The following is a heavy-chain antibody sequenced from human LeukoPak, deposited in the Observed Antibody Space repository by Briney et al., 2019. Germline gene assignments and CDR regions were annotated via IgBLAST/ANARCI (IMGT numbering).Heavy chain of an antibody. Sequence: ASVKVSCKASGYTFTSYYMHWVRQAPGQGLEWMGIINPSGGNTSYAQKFQGRVTMTRDMSTSTVYMELSSLRSEDTAVYYCATDSTVLRYFDRFVGAFDIWGQGTMVTVSS. V-gene: IGHV1-46*01. CDR1: GYTFTSYY. J-gene: IGHJ3*02. CDR2: INPSGGNT. D-gene: IGHD3-9*01. CDR3: ATDSTVLRYFDRFVGAFDI.